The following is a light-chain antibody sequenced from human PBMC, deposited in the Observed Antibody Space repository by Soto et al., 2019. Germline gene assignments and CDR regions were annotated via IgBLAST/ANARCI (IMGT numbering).Light chain of an antibody. CDR1: QSVTSN. V-gene: IGKV3-15*01. CDR3: QQYNMWPHT. CDR2: GAF. Sequence: EIVLTQSPGTLSLSPGERASLSCRATQSVTSNHLAWYQQKPGQAPRLLIYGAFTRATGIPTRFSGSGSETEFTLTISSLQSEDFAVYYCQQYNMWPHTFGQGTRLEIK. J-gene: IGKJ5*01.